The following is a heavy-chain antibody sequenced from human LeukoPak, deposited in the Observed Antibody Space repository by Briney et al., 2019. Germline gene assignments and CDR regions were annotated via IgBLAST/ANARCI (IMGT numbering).Heavy chain of an antibody. D-gene: IGHD6-13*01. V-gene: IGHV4-59*01. CDR2: IYYSGST. CDR3: ARLREGYSSSWYDNWFDP. Sequence: PSETLSLTCTVSGGSISSYYWSWIRQPPGKGLEWIGYIYYSGSTNYNPSLKSRVTISVDTSKNQFSLKLSSVTAADTAVYYCARLREGYSSSWYDNWFDPWGQGTLVTVSS. CDR1: GGSISSYY. J-gene: IGHJ5*02.